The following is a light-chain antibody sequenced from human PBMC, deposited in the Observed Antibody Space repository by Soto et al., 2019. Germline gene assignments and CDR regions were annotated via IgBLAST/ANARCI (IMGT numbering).Light chain of an antibody. V-gene: IGKV1-9*01. CDR1: QGISGY. CDR3: QQRFT. Sequence: DIQLTQSPSFLSASVGDRVTITCRASQGISGYLAWYQQKPGKAPNLLIYATSTLQTGVPSRFSGSGSGAEFTLTISSLPPEDFATYCCQQRFTFGPGTKVDIK. CDR2: ATS. J-gene: IGKJ3*01.